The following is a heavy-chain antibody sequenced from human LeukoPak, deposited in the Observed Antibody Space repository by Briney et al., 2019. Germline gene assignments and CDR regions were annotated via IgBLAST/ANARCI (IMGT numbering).Heavy chain of an antibody. V-gene: IGHV1-69*01. CDR2: IIPIFGTA. J-gene: IGHJ4*02. CDR3: ARARYYDIFPDY. CDR1: GGTFSSYA. Sequence: SVKVSCKASGGTFSSYAISWVRQAPGQGLEWMGGIIPIFGTANYAQKFQGRVTITADESTSTAYMELSSLRSEGTAVYYCARARYYDIFPDYWGQGTLVTVSS. D-gene: IGHD3-9*01.